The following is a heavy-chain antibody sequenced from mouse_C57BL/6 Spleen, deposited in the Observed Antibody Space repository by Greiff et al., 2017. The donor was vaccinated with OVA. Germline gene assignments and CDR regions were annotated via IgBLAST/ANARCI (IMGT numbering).Heavy chain of an antibody. CDR1: GYTFTDYY. Sequence: QVQLQQSGAELVRPGASVKLSCKASGYTFTDYYINWVKQRPGQGLEWIARIYPGSGNTYYNEKFKGKATLTAEKSSSTAYMQLSSLTSEDSAVYFCARSIGDWGWFAYWGQGTLVTVSA. V-gene: IGHV1-76*01. D-gene: IGHD4-1*01. J-gene: IGHJ3*01. CDR3: ARSIGDWGWFAY. CDR2: IYPGSGNT.